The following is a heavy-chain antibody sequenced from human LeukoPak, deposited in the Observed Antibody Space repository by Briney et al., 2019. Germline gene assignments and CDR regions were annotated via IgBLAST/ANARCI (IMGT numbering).Heavy chain of an antibody. D-gene: IGHD3-10*01. CDR2: IYYSGST. J-gene: IGHJ4*02. V-gene: IGHV4-59*08. CDR3: ARLGSYYNGFDY. Sequence: SETLSLTCTVSGGSISSYYWSWIRQPPGKGLEWIGYIYYSGSTNYNPSLKSRATISVDTSKNQFSLKLSSVTAADTAVYYCARLGSYYNGFDYWGQGTLVTVSS. CDR1: GGSISSYY.